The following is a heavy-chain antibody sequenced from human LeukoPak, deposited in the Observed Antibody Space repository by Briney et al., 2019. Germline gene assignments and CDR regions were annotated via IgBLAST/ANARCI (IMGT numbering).Heavy chain of an antibody. V-gene: IGHV3-23*01. CDR2: ISGSGGTT. Sequence: GGSLRLSCTAPGFTFSSYAMSWVRQAPGKGLEWVSGISGSGGTTYYADSVKGHFTISRDNSENTLYLQMSSLRAEDTAVYYCAKFCGSHYYYYGMDVWGKGTTVTVSS. CDR1: GFTFSSYA. J-gene: IGHJ6*04. D-gene: IGHD2-21*01. CDR3: AKFCGSHYYYYGMDV.